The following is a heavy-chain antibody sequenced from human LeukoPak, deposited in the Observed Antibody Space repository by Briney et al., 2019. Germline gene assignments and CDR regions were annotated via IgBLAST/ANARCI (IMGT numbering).Heavy chain of an antibody. Sequence: SETLSLTCTVSGGSISSYYWSWIRQPPGKGLEWIGYIYYSGSTNYNPSLKSRVTISVDTSKNQFSLKLSSVTAADTAVHYCARNPAAAGTPFRPNYYYYYMDVWGKGTTVTVSS. J-gene: IGHJ6*03. D-gene: IGHD6-13*01. CDR3: ARNPAAAGTPFRPNYYYYYMDV. V-gene: IGHV4-59*01. CDR2: IYYSGST. CDR1: GGSISSYY.